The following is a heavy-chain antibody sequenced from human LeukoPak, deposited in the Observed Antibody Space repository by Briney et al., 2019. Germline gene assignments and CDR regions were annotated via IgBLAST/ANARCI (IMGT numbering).Heavy chain of an antibody. CDR3: ASSGYCSGGSCYPFDY. J-gene: IGHJ4*02. D-gene: IGHD2-15*01. CDR1: GGSISSYY. V-gene: IGHV4-59*01. CDR2: IYYSGST. Sequence: PSETLSLTCTVSGGSISSYYWSWIRQPPGKGLEWIGYIYYSGSTNYNPSLKSRVTISVDTSKNQFSLKLSSVTAADTAVYYCASSGYCSGGSCYPFDYWGQGTLVTVSS.